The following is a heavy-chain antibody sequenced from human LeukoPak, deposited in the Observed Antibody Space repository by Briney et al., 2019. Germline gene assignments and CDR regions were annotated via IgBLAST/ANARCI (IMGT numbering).Heavy chain of an antibody. Sequence: GASLRLSCAASGFTFSSYAMSWVRQAPGKGLEWVSAISGSGGSTYYADSVKGRFTISRDNSKNTLYLQMNSLRAEDTAVYYCAKGNGIVGATTFDYWGQGTLVIVSS. CDR3: AKGNGIVGATTFDY. D-gene: IGHD1-26*01. J-gene: IGHJ4*02. V-gene: IGHV3-23*01. CDR2: ISGSGGST. CDR1: GFTFSSYA.